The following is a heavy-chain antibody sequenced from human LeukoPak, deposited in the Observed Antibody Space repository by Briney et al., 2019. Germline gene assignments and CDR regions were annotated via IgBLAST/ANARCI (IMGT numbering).Heavy chain of an antibody. CDR3: ARDSLYGVVDY. CDR1: GYTFTGYY. J-gene: IGHJ4*02. Sequence: ASVKVSCKASGYTFTGYYMHWVRQAPGQGLEWMGISNPSGGSTSYAQKFQGRVTMTRDTSTSTVYMYQSSLRSEDMAVYYCARDSLYGVVDYWGQGTLVTVSS. D-gene: IGHD4-17*01. CDR2: SNPSGGST. V-gene: IGHV1-46*01.